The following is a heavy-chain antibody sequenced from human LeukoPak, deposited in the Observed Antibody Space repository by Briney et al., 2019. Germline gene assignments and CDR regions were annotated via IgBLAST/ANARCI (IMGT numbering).Heavy chain of an antibody. CDR1: GFTFNTNA. CDR3: AKYGNSGCHLIDY. CDR2: ISGRTGGT. J-gene: IGHJ4*02. D-gene: IGHD6-19*01. V-gene: IGHV3-23*01. Sequence: GGSLRLSCAASGFTFNTNAMSWVRQAPGKGLEWVSAISGRTGGTYYADSVKGRFTISRDNSKSTPYLQMDSLRAEDTAVYYCAKYGNSGCHLIDYWGQGTLVTVSS.